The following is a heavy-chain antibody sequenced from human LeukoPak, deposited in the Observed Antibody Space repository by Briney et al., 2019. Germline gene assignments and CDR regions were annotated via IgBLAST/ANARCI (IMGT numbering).Heavy chain of an antibody. J-gene: IGHJ5*02. Sequence: GGSLRLSCAASGFTFRSYSMNWVRQAPGKGLEWVSLISSSGSYIYYAGSVKVRFTISRDNAKNSLYLQMNSLRAEDTAVYYCAREYCSGGTCLPPTWGQGTLVTVSS. CDR2: ISSSGSYI. V-gene: IGHV3-21*01. D-gene: IGHD2-15*01. CDR1: GFTFRSYS. CDR3: AREYCSGGTCLPPT.